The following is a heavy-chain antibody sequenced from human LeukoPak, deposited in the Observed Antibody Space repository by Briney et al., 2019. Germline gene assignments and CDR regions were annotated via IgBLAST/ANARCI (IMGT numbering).Heavy chain of an antibody. CDR2: ISAYNGNT. V-gene: IGHV1-18*01. CDR1: GYTFTSYG. CDR3: ARVVYSSGWYGGDAFDI. Sequence: ASVKVSCKASGYTFTSYGISWVRPAPGQGLEWMGWISAYNGNTNYAQKLQGRVTMTTDTSTSTAYMERRSLRSDDTAVYYCARVVYSSGWYGGDAFDIWGQGTMVTVSS. D-gene: IGHD6-19*01. J-gene: IGHJ3*02.